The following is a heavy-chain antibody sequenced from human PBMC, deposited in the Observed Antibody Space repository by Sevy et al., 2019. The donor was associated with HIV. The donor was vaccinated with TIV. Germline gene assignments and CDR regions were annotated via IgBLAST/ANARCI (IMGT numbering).Heavy chain of an antibody. V-gene: IGHV1-2*02. Sequence: ASVKVSCKASGYTFTGQYIHWVRQAPGQGLEWMGWINPNSGDTKYRQDFQDKVTLTRDTSITTAYMELSGLKSDDTAIYYCARDLRLRGCSYGSFDYWGQGTLVTVSS. CDR3: ARDLRLRGCSYGSFDY. CDR1: GYTFTGQY. J-gene: IGHJ4*02. CDR2: INPNSGDT. D-gene: IGHD5-18*01.